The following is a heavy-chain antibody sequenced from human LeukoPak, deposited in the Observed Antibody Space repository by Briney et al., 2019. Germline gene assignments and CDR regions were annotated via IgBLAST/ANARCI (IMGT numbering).Heavy chain of an antibody. CDR3: TVFGDSNH. CDR2: IGSSGSVT. D-gene: IGHD4-17*01. J-gene: IGHJ5*02. Sequence: GGSLRLSCAASGFTFTNYAMSWVRQAPGERLEWVAFIGSSGSVTHYADFVRGRFTISRDNFQNTLSLQLSSLRADDTAVYYCTVFGDSNHWGQGTLVTVSS. CDR1: GFTFTNYA. V-gene: IGHV3-23*01.